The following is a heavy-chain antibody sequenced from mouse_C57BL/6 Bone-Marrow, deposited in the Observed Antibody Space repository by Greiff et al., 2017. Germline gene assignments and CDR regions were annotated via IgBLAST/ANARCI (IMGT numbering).Heavy chain of an antibody. V-gene: IGHV1-66*01. CDR2: IYPGSGNT. J-gene: IGHJ1*03. D-gene: IGHD1-1*01. Sequence: VQLKQSGPELVKPGASVKISCKASGYSFTSYYIHWVKQRPGQGLEWIGWIYPGSGNTKYNEKFKGKATLTADTSSSTAYMQLSSLTSEDSAVYYCAYYYGSSYVGYFDVWGTGTTVTVSS. CDR3: AYYYGSSYVGYFDV. CDR1: GYSFTSYY.